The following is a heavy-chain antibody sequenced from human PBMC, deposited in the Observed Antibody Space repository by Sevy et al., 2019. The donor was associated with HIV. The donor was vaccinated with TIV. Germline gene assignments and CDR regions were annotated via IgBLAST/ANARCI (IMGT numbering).Heavy chain of an antibody. J-gene: IGHJ3*02. V-gene: IGHV3-23*01. CDR2: LSGNGGST. CDR1: GFTSSSYA. D-gene: IGHD1-7*01. Sequence: GGSLRLSCAAPGFTSSSYAMSWVRQAPGKGLEWVSGLSGNGGSTNYADSVKGRFALSRDNSKNTLYLQMNNLRAEDTAIYFCAKDRIWELGDAFDIWGQGTMVTVSS. CDR3: AKDRIWELGDAFDI.